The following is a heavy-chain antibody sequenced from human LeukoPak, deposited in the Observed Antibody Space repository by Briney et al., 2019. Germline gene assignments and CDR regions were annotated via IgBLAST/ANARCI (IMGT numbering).Heavy chain of an antibody. Sequence: SETLSLTCAVYGGSFSGYYWSWIRQPPGKGLEWIGEINHSGSTNYNPSLKSRVTISVDASKHQFFLKLSSVTAADTAVYYCARERGVYYDILTGYSVFDYWGQGTLVTVSS. CDR3: ARERGVYYDILTGYSVFDY. J-gene: IGHJ4*02. V-gene: IGHV4-34*01. D-gene: IGHD3-9*01. CDR1: GGSFSGYY. CDR2: INHSGST.